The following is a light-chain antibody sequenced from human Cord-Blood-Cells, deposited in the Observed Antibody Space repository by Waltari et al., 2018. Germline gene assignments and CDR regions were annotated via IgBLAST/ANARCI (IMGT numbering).Light chain of an antibody. V-gene: IGLV2-14*01. CDR3: SSYTSSSTLV. J-gene: IGLJ1*01. CDR2: DVS. Sequence: QSALTQPASVSGSPGQSITIPCTGTSSDVGGYNYVSCYQQHPGKAPKLMIYDVSSRPSGVFIRGAGSKSGSTASLTICGLQAEDETDYYSSSYTSSSTLVFGTGYKVTVL. CDR1: SSDVGGYNY.